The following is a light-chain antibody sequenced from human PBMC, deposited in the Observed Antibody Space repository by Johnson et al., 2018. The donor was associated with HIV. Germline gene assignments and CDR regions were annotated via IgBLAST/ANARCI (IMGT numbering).Light chain of an antibody. J-gene: IGLJ1*01. V-gene: IGLV1-51*02. CDR1: SSNIGNHY. Sequence: QSVLTQPPSVSAAPGQKVTISCSGSSSNIGNHYVSWYQQIPGTAPKLLIYENNKRPSGIPDRFSGSKSGTSATLGITGLQTGDEADYYCGTWDSSLSAYVFGTGTKVTVL. CDR3: GTWDSSLSAYV. CDR2: ENN.